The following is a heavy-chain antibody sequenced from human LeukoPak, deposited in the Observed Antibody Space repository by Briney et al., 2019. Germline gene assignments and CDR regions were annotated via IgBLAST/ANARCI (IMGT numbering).Heavy chain of an antibody. Sequence: GSLRLSCAASGFTFSSYSMNWVRQAPGKGLEWVSSISSSSSYIYYADSVKGRFTISRDNAKNSLYLQMNSLRAEDTAVYYCAKDFYYDSSPPEDWGQGTLVTVSS. CDR2: ISSSSSYI. D-gene: IGHD3-22*01. CDR3: AKDFYYDSSPPED. V-gene: IGHV3-21*01. CDR1: GFTFSSYS. J-gene: IGHJ4*02.